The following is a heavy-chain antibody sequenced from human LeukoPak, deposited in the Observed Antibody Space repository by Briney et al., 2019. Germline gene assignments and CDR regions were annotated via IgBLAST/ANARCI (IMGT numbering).Heavy chain of an antibody. CDR3: ARGEAY. V-gene: IGHV4-38-2*02. Sequence: SETLSLTCTVSGHSISSGYFWGWIRQPPGKGLEWIGSIYHSGSTHYNPSLKSRVTISVDTSKNQFSLKLSSVTAADTAVYYCARGEAYWGQGTLVTVSS. J-gene: IGHJ4*02. CDR2: IYHSGST. CDR1: GHSISSGYF.